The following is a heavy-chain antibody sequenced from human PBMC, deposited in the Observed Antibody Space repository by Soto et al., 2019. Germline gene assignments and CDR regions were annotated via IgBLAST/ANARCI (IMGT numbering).Heavy chain of an antibody. CDR2: LSFYGNKK. Sequence: GGSLRLSCAASGFTLSSYSMHWVRQAPGKGVELVLLLSFYGNKKFYEDSVKGLFNIFRDSSKNILYLQMNSLRLEDTAIYYCARSVAVAPLDSWGHGTLVTVSS. CDR1: GFTLSSYS. J-gene: IGHJ5*01. CDR3: ARSVAVAPLDS. V-gene: IGHV3-30*04. D-gene: IGHD6-19*01.